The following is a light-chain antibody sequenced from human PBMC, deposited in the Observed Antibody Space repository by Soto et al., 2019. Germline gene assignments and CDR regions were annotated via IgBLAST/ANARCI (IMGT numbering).Light chain of an antibody. J-gene: IGKJ4*01. CDR1: QGIGDT. Sequence: EVVRTQYPATLSVSPGEAASLSCRSSQGIGDTLAWYQHKPGQTPRLLIYDTSTRATGVPTRFSGSRSGAEFTLTINSLQSEEFEVYYCQPYNNGPLTFGGGTKVDIK. CDR2: DTS. CDR3: QPYNNGPLT. V-gene: IGKV3-15*01.